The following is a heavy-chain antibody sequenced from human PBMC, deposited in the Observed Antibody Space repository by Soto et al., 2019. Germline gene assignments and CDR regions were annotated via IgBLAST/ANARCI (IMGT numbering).Heavy chain of an antibody. V-gene: IGHV3-53*01. CDR2: IYSGGSA. D-gene: IGHD6-13*01. J-gene: IGHJ4*02. Sequence: GGSLRLSCTASGVTVSSNYMCWVRQAPGKGLEWVSVIYSGGSAYYADSVKGRFTISRDNSKNTLYLQMNSLRAEDTAVYYCAYSSTPFDYWGQGTLVTVSS. CDR3: AYSSTPFDY. CDR1: GVTVSSNY.